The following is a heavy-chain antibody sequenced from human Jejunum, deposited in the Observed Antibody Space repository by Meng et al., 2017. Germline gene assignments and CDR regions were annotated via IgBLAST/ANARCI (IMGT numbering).Heavy chain of an antibody. V-gene: IGHV3-53*05. CDR1: GFTVSSNY. D-gene: IGHD3-16*01. CDR3: ARDAGAYLRAFDI. CDR2: IYNGGST. J-gene: IGHJ3*02. Sequence: GESLKISCAASGFTVSSNYMSWVRQAPGKGLEWVSVIYNGGSTYYAASVKGRFTISRDNFKNTLYLQMNSLRVEDTAVYYCARDAGAYLRAFDIWGQGTLVTVSS.